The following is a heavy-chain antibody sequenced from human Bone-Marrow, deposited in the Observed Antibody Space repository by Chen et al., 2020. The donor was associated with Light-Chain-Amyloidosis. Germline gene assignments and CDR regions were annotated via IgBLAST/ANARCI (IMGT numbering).Heavy chain of an antibody. CDR3: ARDRWQQLVRGPFDY. CDR2: IWYDGSNK. V-gene: IGHV3-33*01. CDR1: GFTFSSYG. D-gene: IGHD6-13*01. Sequence: QVQLVESGGGVVQPGRSLRLSCAASGFTFSSYGMHWVRQAPGKGLEWVAVIWYDGSNKYYADSVKGRFTISRDNSKNTLYLQMNSLRAEDTAVYYCARDRWQQLVRGPFDYWGQGTLVTVSS. J-gene: IGHJ4*02.